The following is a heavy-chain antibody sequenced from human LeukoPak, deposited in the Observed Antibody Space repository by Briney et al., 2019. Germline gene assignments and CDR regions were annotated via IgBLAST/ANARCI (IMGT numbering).Heavy chain of an antibody. CDR2: INWNGGST. J-gene: IGHJ4*02. CDR3: AKDGGPSGIFDY. V-gene: IGHV3-20*04. CDR1: GFTFDDYG. D-gene: IGHD3-16*01. Sequence: GGSLRLSCAASGFTFDDYGMSWVRQAPGKGLEWVSGINWNGGSTGYADSVKGRFTISRDNSKNTLYLQMNSLRAEDTAVYYCAKDGGPSGIFDYWGQGTLVTVSS.